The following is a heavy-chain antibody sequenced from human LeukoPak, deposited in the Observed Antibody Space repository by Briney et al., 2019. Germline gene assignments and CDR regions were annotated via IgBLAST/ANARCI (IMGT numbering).Heavy chain of an antibody. J-gene: IGHJ5*02. CDR3: ARDSLEWLFRFDP. V-gene: IGHV4-39*07. Sequence: SETLSLTCTVSGYSISSSSYYWGWIRQPPGKGLEWIGSIYYSGSTYYNPSLKSRVTISVDTSKNQFSLKLSSVTAADTAVYYCARDSLEWLFRFDPWGQGTLVTVSS. CDR1: GYSISSSSYY. D-gene: IGHD3-3*01. CDR2: IYYSGST.